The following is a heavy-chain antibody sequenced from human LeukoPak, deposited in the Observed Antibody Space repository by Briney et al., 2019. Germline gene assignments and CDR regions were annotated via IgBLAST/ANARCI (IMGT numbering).Heavy chain of an antibody. CDR3: ASYLWLRLPTSAMDYYYIDV. Sequence: ASVKVSCKASGYTFTGYYMHWVRQAPGQGLEWMGWINPNSGGTNYAQKFQGRVTMTRDTSISTAYMELSRLRSDDTAVYYCASYLWLRLPTSAMDYYYIDVWGKGTTVTVSS. D-gene: IGHD5-12*01. J-gene: IGHJ6*03. CDR2: INPNSGGT. V-gene: IGHV1-2*02. CDR1: GYTFTGYY.